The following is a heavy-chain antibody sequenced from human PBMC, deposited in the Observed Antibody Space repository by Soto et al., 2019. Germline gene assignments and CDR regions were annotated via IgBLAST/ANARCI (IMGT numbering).Heavy chain of an antibody. V-gene: IGHV3-30-3*01. D-gene: IGHD4-17*01. Sequence: QVQLVESGGGVVQPGRSLRLSCAASGFTFNNYAMHWVRQAPGKGLEWVAVVSYDGSNKYYADSVKGRFTISRDNSKDTPYLQMNSLRAEDTAVFYCARTVTTVTTPYYFDYWGQGTLVTVSS. CDR1: GFTFNNYA. CDR2: VSYDGSNK. J-gene: IGHJ4*02. CDR3: ARTVTTVTTPYYFDY.